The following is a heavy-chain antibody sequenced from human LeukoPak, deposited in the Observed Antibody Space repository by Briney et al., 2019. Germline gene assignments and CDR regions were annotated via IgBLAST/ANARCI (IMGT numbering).Heavy chain of an antibody. V-gene: IGHV3-30*03. Sequence: GGSLRLSCAASGFTFRNYVIHWVRQAPGKGPEWVAVTSSDLKANYYADSVKGRFTISRDKAKNTVYLQVNSLRSEDTAVYYCARDPVTTWGYFDYWGQGTLVTVSS. CDR2: TSSDLKAN. CDR3: ARDPVTTWGYFDY. J-gene: IGHJ4*02. CDR1: GFTFRNYV. D-gene: IGHD4-17*01.